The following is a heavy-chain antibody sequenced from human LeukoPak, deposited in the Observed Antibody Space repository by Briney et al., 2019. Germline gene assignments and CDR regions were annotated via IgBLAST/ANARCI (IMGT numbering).Heavy chain of an antibody. CDR1: GFTFSSYG. Sequence: GGSLRLSCAASGFTFSSYGMHWVRQAPGKGLEWVAVISYDGSNKYYADSVKGRFTISRDNSRNTLYLQMNSLRAEDTAVYYCAKGFRYCSSTSCYIYYYYGMDVWGQGTTVTVSS. D-gene: IGHD2-2*02. J-gene: IGHJ6*02. CDR3: AKGFRYCSSTSCYIYYYYGMDV. V-gene: IGHV3-30*18. CDR2: ISYDGSNK.